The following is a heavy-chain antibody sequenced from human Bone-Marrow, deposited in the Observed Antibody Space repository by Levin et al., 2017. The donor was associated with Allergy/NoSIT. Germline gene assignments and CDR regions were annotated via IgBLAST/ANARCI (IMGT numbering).Heavy chain of an antibody. Sequence: SLKISCAASGFTFDDYAMHWVRQAPGKGLEWVSGISWNSGSIGYADSVKGRFTISRDNAKNSLYLQMNSLRAEDTALYYCAKDISFRFYYYYGMDVWGQGTTVTVSS. D-gene: IGHD3-3*01. CDR1: GFTFDDYA. CDR2: ISWNSGSI. J-gene: IGHJ6*02. CDR3: AKDISFRFYYYYGMDV. V-gene: IGHV3-9*01.